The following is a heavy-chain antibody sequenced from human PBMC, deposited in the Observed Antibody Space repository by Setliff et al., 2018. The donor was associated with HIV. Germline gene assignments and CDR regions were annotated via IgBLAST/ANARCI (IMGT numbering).Heavy chain of an antibody. J-gene: IGHJ4*02. CDR1: GGSISSHY. CDR3: ARPAPRGYSYGHYYFDY. V-gene: IGHV4-4*08. D-gene: IGHD5-18*01. CDR2: IYTSGST. Sequence: SETLSLTCTVSGGSISSHYWSWIRQPPGKGLEWIGSIYTSGSTNYNPSLKSRVTISVDTSKNQFSLKLSSVTAADTAVYYCARPAPRGYSYGHYYFDYWGQGTLVTVSS.